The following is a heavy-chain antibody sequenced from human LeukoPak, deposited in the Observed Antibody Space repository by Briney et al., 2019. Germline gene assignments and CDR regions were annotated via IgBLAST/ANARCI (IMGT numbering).Heavy chain of an antibody. J-gene: IGHJ4*02. CDR2: INIDGST. V-gene: IGHV3-74*01. CDR3: AKGMYYYDSSGYRFFDY. CDR1: GFTFRNYW. Sequence: GGSLRLSCAASGFTFRNYWMHWVRQAPGKGLVWVSRINIDGSTRYADSVEGRFTISRDNSKNTLYLQVNSLRAEDTAVYYCAKGMYYYDSSGYRFFDYWGQGTLVAVSS. D-gene: IGHD3-22*01.